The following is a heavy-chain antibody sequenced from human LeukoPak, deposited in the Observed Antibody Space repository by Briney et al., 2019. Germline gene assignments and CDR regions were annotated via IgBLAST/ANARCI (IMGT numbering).Heavy chain of an antibody. V-gene: IGHV3-48*02. CDR2: IGSGSDSI. CDR3: ARDRLYAFDI. J-gene: IGHJ3*02. CDR1: GFPFSSFS. Sequence: GGSLRLSCAASGFPFSSFSMNWVRQAPGKGLEWVSYIGSGSDSIHYADSVRGRFTISRDNAKNSLYLQMNSLRDEDTAVYYCARDRLYAFDIWGQGTMVTVSS.